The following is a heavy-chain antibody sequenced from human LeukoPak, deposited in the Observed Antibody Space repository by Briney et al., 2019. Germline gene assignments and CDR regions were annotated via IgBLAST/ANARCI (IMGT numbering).Heavy chain of an antibody. Sequence: PGGSLRLSCAASGFTFSIYAMSWVRQAPGKGLEWVSAISGSGTYIYYVDSVQGRFTISRDSAKNSLYLQMNSLRVEDTAVYYCARNLVGAPFDIWGQGTMVTVSS. CDR2: ISGSGTYI. V-gene: IGHV3-21*01. CDR1: GFTFSIYA. D-gene: IGHD1-26*01. CDR3: ARNLVGAPFDI. J-gene: IGHJ3*02.